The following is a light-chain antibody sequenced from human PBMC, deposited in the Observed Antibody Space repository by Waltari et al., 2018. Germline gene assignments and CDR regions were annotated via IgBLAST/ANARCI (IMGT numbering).Light chain of an antibody. V-gene: IGLV7-46*01. CDR2: DGN. CDR1: TGAVTSGHY. Sequence: QAVVTQEPSLTVSPGGTVTLTCGSSTGAVTSGHYPYWFQQKPGHAPRTLVYDGNNKPVWAPARFSGSLLGGKAALTLSGAQAEDEADYFCLLSYSGPWVFGGGTKLTVL. CDR3: LLSYSGPWV. J-gene: IGLJ3*02.